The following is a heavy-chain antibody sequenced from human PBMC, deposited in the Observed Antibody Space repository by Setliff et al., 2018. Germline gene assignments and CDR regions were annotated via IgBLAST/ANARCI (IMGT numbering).Heavy chain of an antibody. D-gene: IGHD2-15*01. CDR1: GFSLNNSGVG. Sequence: SGPTLVNPTHTLTLTCTFSGFSLNNSGVGVGWIRQPPGKALEWLALIYWDDDKRYSPSLENRLATTKDTSKNQVVLTMTNMDPVDTATYYWAHRRSYNSGGRAFDYWGQGTRVTV. J-gene: IGHJ4*02. CDR2: IYWDDDK. CDR3: AHRRSYNSGGRAFDY. V-gene: IGHV2-5*02.